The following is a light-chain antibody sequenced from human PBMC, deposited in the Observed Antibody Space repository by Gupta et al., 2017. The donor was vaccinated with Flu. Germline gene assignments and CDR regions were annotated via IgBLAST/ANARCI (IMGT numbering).Light chain of an antibody. CDR3: QQSDSTPNI. J-gene: IGKJ2*01. CDR1: QSISSY. CDR2: AAS. V-gene: IGKV1-39*01. Sequence: DIQITQSPSSLSASVGDRVTITCRASQSISSYLNWYQQKPGKAPKLLIYAASSLQSGVPSRFSGSGSGTDFTLTISSLQPEDIATYYCQQSDSTPNIFGQGTKLEIK.